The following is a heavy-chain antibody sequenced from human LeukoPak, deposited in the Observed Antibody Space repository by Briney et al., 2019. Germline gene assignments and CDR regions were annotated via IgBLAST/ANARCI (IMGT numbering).Heavy chain of an antibody. J-gene: IGHJ4*02. CDR3: ARDRGRGYKYGTDY. CDR1: GFTFSSYG. CDR2: IWYDGNNK. Sequence: PGRSLRLSCAASGFTFSSYGLHWVRQAPGKGLEWVAVIWYDGNNKYYADSVKGRVTISRDNSKNTLYLQMDSLRAEDTAVYYCARDRGRGYKYGTDYWGQGTLVTVSS. V-gene: IGHV3-33*01. D-gene: IGHD5-12*01.